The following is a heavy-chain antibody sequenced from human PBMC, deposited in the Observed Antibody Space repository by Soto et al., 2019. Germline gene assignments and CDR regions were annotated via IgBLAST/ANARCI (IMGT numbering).Heavy chain of an antibody. V-gene: IGHV3-23*01. J-gene: IGHJ4*02. CDR2: IGGSGRTT. D-gene: IGHD3-22*01. CDR1: AFTFNNYA. CDR3: AKSRYSDSSGDFYDY. Sequence: EVQLLESGGGLVQPGGSLSLSCAASAFTFNNYAMSWVRQAPGKGLEWVSGIGGSGRTTYYADSVKGRFTISRDNSNNTLFLPMNSLRAEETAVYYCAKSRYSDSSGDFYDYWGQGNVVTVSS.